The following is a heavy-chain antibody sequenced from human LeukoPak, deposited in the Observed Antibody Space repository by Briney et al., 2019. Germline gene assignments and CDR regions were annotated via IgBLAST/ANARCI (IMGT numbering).Heavy chain of an antibody. J-gene: IGHJ6*02. CDR2: ISSSSSYI. CDR1: GFTFSSYS. Sequence: PGGSLRLSCAASGFTFSSYSMNWVRQAPGKGLEWVSSISSSSSYIYYADSVKGRFTISRDNAKNSLYLQMNSLRAEDTAVYYCARDSGMISSSWYLSPYYYGMDVWGQGTTVTVSS. CDR3: ARDSGMISSSWYLSPYYYGMDV. D-gene: IGHD6-13*01. V-gene: IGHV3-21*01.